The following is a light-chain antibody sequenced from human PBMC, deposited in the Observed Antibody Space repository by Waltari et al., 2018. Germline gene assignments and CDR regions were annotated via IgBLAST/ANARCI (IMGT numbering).Light chain of an antibody. V-gene: IGLV2-8*01. J-gene: IGLJ2*01. CDR2: EVS. CDR3: SSYAGSNNLV. Sequence: QSALTQPPSASGSPGQSVTISCTGTSSDVGGYNYVSWYQQHPGKAPKRLIYEVSKRPSGVPDRFDGSKSGNTASLTVSGLQAEDEADYYCSSYAGSNNLVFGGGTKLTVL. CDR1: SSDVGGYNY.